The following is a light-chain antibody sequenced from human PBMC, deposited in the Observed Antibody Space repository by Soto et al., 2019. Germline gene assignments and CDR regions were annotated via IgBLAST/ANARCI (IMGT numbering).Light chain of an antibody. Sequence: DIQMTQSPSTLSASVGDRVTITCRASQSISSWLAWYQQKPGKAPKLLIYDASSLESGVPSRFSGSGSGTEFTLTISSLLSEDFAVYFCQQYNNWPPWTFGQGTKVEIK. CDR2: DAS. CDR3: QQYNNWPPWT. CDR1: QSISSW. J-gene: IGKJ1*01. V-gene: IGKV1-5*01.